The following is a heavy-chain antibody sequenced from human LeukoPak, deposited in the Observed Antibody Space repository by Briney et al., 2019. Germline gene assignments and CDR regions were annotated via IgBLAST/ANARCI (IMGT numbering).Heavy chain of an antibody. D-gene: IGHD2-21*01. Sequence: GASVKVSCKASGYTFASYGISWVRQAPGQGLEWMGWISPYNDNTNYAQNLQGRVTMTTDTSTSTAYMELRSLRSDDTAVYYYARDCGGDCYPIDYWGQGTLVTVSS. J-gene: IGHJ4*02. V-gene: IGHV1-18*01. CDR1: GYTFASYG. CDR2: ISPYNDNT. CDR3: ARDCGGDCYPIDY.